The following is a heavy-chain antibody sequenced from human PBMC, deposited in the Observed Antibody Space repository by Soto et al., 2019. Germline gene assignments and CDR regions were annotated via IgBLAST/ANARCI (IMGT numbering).Heavy chain of an antibody. V-gene: IGHV1-69*01. Sequence: QVQLVQSGAEVKKPGSSVKVSCKASGGTLTSYAISWGRQAPGQGLEWMGGIIPIFGTANYAQKFQGRVTITADESTSTAYMELSSLRSEDTAVYYCARPIIAAAGTYGMDVWGQGTTVTVSS. CDR3: ARPIIAAAGTYGMDV. CDR1: GGTLTSYA. CDR2: IIPIFGTA. D-gene: IGHD6-13*01. J-gene: IGHJ6*02.